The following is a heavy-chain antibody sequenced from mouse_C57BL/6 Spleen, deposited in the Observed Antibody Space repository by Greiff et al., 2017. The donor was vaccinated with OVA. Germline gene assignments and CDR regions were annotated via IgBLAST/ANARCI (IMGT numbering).Heavy chain of an antibody. CDR3: ARWGSNYNAMDY. V-gene: IGHV1-69*01. CDR2: IDPSDSYT. D-gene: IGHD2-5*01. Sequence: QVQLQQSVAELVMPGASVKLSCKASGYTFTSYWMHWVKQRPGQGLEWIGEIDPSDSYTNYNQKFKGKSTLTVDKSSSTAYMQLSSLTSEDSAVYYCARWGSNYNAMDYWGQGTSVTVSS. CDR1: GYTFTSYW. J-gene: IGHJ4*01.